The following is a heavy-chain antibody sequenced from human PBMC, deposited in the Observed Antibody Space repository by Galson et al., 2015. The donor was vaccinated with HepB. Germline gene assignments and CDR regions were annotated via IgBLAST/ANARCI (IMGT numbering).Heavy chain of an antibody. CDR3: ARVRRYYYDSSGSFRGAFDI. D-gene: IGHD3-22*01. CDR1: GDSVSSNSAA. J-gene: IGHJ3*02. CDR2: TYYRSKWYN. V-gene: IGHV6-1*01. Sequence: CAISGDSVSSNSAAWNWIRQSPSRGLEWLGRTYYRSKWYNDYAVSVNSQITINPDTSKNQFSLQLNSVTPEDTAVYFCARVRRYYYDSSGSFRGAFDIWGQGTMVTVSS.